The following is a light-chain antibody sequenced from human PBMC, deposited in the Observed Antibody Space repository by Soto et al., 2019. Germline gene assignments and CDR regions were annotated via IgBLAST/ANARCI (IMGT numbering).Light chain of an antibody. V-gene: IGLV2-23*02. J-gene: IGLJ1*01. CDR1: DNDIGTYNL. CDR2: DVS. Sequence: QSVLTQPASVSGSPGQSITISCTGTDNDIGTYNLVSWYQQCPGTAPKVIIFDVSSRPSGVSSRFSGSKSGNTASLTISALQAEDEADYYRCSYGGSRPYVFGTGTKVTVL. CDR3: CSYGGSRPYV.